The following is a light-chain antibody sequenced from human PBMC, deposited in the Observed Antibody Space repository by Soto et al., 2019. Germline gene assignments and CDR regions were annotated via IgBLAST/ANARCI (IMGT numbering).Light chain of an antibody. CDR1: SSDVGGYNY. J-gene: IGLJ3*02. V-gene: IGLV2-14*01. Sequence: QSVLTQPASVSGSPGQSITISCTGTSSDVGGYNYVSWYQQHPGKAPKLMIYEVSNRPSGVSNRFSGSKSGNTASLTISGLQAAGEADYSFSSYTSRRTLVFGGGTKVTVL. CDR2: EVS. CDR3: SSYTSRRTLV.